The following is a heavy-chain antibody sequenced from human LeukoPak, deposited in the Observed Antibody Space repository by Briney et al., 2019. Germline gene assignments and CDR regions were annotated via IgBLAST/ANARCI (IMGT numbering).Heavy chain of an antibody. V-gene: IGHV3-23*01. CDR1: GFTFSSYG. D-gene: IGHD1-26*01. CDR3: AKRVHSGSYGANIDY. Sequence: PGGSLRLSCAASGFTFSSYGMSWVRQAPGKGLEWVSAISGSGGSTYYADSVKGRFTISRDNSKNTLYLQMNSLRAEDTAVYYCAKRVHSGSYGANIDYWGQGTLVTVSS. CDR2: ISGSGGST. J-gene: IGHJ4*02.